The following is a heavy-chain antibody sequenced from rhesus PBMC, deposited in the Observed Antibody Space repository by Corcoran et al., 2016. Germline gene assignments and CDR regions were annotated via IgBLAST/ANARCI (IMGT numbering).Heavy chain of an antibody. CDR3: ARVEYGTSYDY. J-gene: IGHJ4*01. D-gene: IGHD4-29*01. CDR1: GGSISRNY. CDR2: IYGSGSNT. V-gene: IGHV4S11*01. Sequence: QVQLQESGPGLVKPLETLSLTCAVSGGSISRNYWSWIRQPPGKGLEWIGYIYGSGSNTNYNPSLKSRVTLSVDTSKNQFSLKLSSVTAADAAVYYCARVEYGTSYDYWGQGVLVTVSS.